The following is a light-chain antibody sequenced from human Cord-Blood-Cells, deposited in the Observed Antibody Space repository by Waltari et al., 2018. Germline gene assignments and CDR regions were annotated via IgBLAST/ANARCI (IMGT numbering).Light chain of an antibody. J-gene: IGKJ1*01. CDR1: QNLLHSNGYHY. CDR3: MQALQTPWT. CDR2: LGS. Sequence: DIVMTQSPLSLPVTPGEPASISCRFSQNLLHSNGYHYLDWYLQKPGQSPQLLIYLGSNRASGVPDRFSGSGSGTGFTLKISRVEAEDVGVYYCMQALQTPWTFGQGTKVEIK. V-gene: IGKV2-28*01.